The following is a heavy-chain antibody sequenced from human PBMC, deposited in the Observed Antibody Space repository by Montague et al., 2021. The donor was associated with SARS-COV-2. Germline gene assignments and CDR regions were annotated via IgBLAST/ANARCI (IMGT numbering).Heavy chain of an antibody. D-gene: IGHD3-10*01. Sequence: SETLSLTCSVSGDSITNHNWSWIRQPDGKGLEWIGRMHFTGKTNFCPFFSSRLTMSADTSKNQFSLKLTSVTAAATAIYFCARDRFDFGAGRQGTIDFWGQGTLVTVSS. J-gene: IGHJ4*02. CDR3: ARDRFDFGAGRQGTIDF. CDR1: GDSITNHN. CDR2: MHFTGKT. V-gene: IGHV4-4*07.